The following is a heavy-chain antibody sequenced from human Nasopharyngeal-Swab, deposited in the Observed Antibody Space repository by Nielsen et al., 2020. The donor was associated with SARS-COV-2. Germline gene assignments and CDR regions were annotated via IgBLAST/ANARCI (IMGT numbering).Heavy chain of an antibody. CDR3: VLPSIAAPGRDS. Sequence: GESLKISCAASGFMFGDYWMSWVRQAPGKGLEWVANIKQDGVETHYVDSVKGRFTISRDNAETSLYLQMNSLRVEDTALYYCVLPSIAAPGRDSWGQGTLVTVSS. D-gene: IGHD6-13*01. CDR2: IKQDGVET. CDR1: GFMFGDYW. J-gene: IGHJ4*02. V-gene: IGHV3-7*01.